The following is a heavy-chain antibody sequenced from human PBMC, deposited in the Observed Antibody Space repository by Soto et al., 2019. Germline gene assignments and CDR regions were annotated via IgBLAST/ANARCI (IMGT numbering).Heavy chain of an antibody. J-gene: IGHJ4*02. CDR3: ARDQRRYSSGWYFDY. D-gene: IGHD6-19*01. Sequence: PSVKVSCKASGGTFSSYAISWVRQAPGQGLEWMGGIIPIFGTANYAQKFQGRVTITADESTSTAYMELSSLRSEDTAVYYCARDQRRYSSGWYFDYWGQGTLVTVSS. V-gene: IGHV1-69*13. CDR2: IIPIFGTA. CDR1: GGTFSSYA.